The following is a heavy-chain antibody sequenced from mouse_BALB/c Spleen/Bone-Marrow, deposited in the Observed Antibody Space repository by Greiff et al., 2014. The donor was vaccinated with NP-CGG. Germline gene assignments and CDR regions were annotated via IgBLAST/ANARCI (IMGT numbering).Heavy chain of an antibody. D-gene: IGHD2-4*01. V-gene: IGHV3-6*02. CDR3: ARARFDSAFAY. CDR1: GYSITSGYY. J-gene: IGHJ3*01. CDR2: ISYDGSN. Sequence: VQLKDSGPGLVKPSQSLSLTCSVTGYSITSGYYWNWIRQFPGNKLEWMGYISYDGSNNYNPSLKNRISITPDTSKNQFFLKLNSVTTEDTATYYCARARFDSAFAYWGQGTLVTVSA.